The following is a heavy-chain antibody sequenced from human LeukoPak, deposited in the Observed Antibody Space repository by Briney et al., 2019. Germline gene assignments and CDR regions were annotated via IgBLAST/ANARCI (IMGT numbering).Heavy chain of an antibody. J-gene: IGHJ3*02. CDR3: ASKSYDFWSGDAFDI. V-gene: IGHV4-39*07. CDR2: IYYSGST. CDR1: GGSISSYY. Sequence: SETLSLTCTVSGGSISSYYWGWIRQPPGKGLEWIGSIYYSGSTYYNPSLKSRVTISVDTSKNQFSLKLSSVTAADTAVYYCASKSYDFWSGDAFDIWGQGTMVTVSS. D-gene: IGHD3-3*01.